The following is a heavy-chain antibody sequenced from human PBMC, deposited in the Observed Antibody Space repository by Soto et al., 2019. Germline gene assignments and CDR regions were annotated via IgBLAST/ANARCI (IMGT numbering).Heavy chain of an antibody. V-gene: IGHV2-70*01. CDR2: IDWDDGK. J-gene: IGHJ2*01. Sequence: SGPTLVNPTQTLTLTCTFSGFSLSTSGMCVSWIRQPPGKALEWLALIDWDDGKYYSTSLKTRLTISKDTSKNQVVLTMTNMDPVDTATYYCARIQAAAGPFYFDLWGRGTLVTVSS. D-gene: IGHD6-13*01. CDR1: GFSLSTSGMC. CDR3: ARIQAAAGPFYFDL.